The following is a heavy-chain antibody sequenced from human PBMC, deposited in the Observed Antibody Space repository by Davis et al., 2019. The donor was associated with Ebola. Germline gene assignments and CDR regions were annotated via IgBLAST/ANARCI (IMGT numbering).Heavy chain of an antibody. V-gene: IGHV1-69*10. Sequence: SVKVSCKASGYSFSVYYMHWVQQAPGQGLEWMGGIIPILGIANYAQKFQGRVTITADESTSTAYMELSSLRSEDTAVYYCARDQRFGELLSWGQGTLVTVSS. D-gene: IGHD3-10*01. CDR3: ARDQRFGELLS. CDR2: IIPILGIA. CDR1: GYSFSVYY. J-gene: IGHJ4*02.